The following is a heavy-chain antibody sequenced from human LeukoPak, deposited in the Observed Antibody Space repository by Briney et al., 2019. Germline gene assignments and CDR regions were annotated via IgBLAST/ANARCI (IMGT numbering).Heavy chain of an antibody. V-gene: IGHV3-30*03. Sequence: HPGGSLRLSCAASGFTFSSYGMHWVRQAPGKGLEWVAVISYDGSNKYYADSVKGRFTISRDNSKNTLYLQMNSLRAEDTAVYYCAATVADDAFDIWGQGTMVTVSS. D-gene: IGHD6-19*01. CDR1: GFTFSSYG. J-gene: IGHJ3*02. CDR2: ISYDGSNK. CDR3: AATVADDAFDI.